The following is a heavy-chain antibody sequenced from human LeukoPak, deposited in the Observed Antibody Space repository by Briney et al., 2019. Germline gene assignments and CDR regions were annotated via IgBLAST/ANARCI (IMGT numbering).Heavy chain of an antibody. CDR3: AKGEQLAYY. Sequence: GGSLRLSCAASGFTFSSYGMHWVRQAPGKGLEWVAFIRYDGSNKNYADSVKGRFTVSRDNSKNTLYLQMNSLRAEDTAVYYCAKGEQLAYYWGQGTLVTVSS. CDR2: IRYDGSNK. V-gene: IGHV3-30*02. J-gene: IGHJ4*02. D-gene: IGHD6-13*01. CDR1: GFTFSSYG.